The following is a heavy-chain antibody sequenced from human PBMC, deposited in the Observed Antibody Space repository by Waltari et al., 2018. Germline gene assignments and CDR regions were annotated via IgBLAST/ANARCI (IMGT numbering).Heavy chain of an antibody. J-gene: IGHJ4*02. D-gene: IGHD1-20*01. CDR2: ITVGDDT. V-gene: IGHV3-23*01. Sequence: EVQLLESGGVLVQPGGSLRLSCAASGIPFSNYAINCVRLAPGTGLEWVSAITVGDDTYYADSVKGRFTISRDTSKDTVHLQMNGLRAEDTAVYYCATPFYNWDDPLHSWGQGTLVTVSS. CDR1: GIPFSNYA. CDR3: ATPFYNWDDPLHS.